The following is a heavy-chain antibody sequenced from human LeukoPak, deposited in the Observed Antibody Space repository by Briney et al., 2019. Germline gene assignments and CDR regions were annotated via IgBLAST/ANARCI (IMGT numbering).Heavy chain of an antibody. CDR2: IYPGDSDT. Sequence: GESLKISCKGSGYTFTNYWIGWVRQMPGKGLEWMGIIYPGDSDTRYSPSFQGQVTISADKSISTAYLQWSSLKASDTAMHYCARGGAVAATWLEFWGQGTLVTVSS. V-gene: IGHV5-51*01. CDR3: ARGGAVAATWLEF. J-gene: IGHJ4*02. CDR1: GYTFTNYW. D-gene: IGHD6-19*01.